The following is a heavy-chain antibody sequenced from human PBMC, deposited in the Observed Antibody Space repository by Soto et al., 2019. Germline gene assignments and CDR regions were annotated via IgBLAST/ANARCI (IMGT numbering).Heavy chain of an antibody. CDR1: GFSFSYYA. J-gene: IGHJ4*02. CDR3: ATPLTIAVAGSFHY. CDR2: ISGSGGST. D-gene: IGHD6-19*01. V-gene: IGHV3-23*01. Sequence: PGGSLRLSCAASGFSFSYYAMSWVRQAPGKGLEWVSDISGSGGSTYHADSVKGRFTISRDNSKNTLYLQMNSLRAEDTAVYYCATPLTIAVAGSFHYWGQGSLVTVSS.